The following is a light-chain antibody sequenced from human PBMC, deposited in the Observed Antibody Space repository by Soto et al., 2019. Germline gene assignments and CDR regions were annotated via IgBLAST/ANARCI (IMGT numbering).Light chain of an antibody. Sequence: EIVLTQSPATLSVSPGDRATLSCRASQSVSSNLAWYQQKPGQTPRLLIFRSNTRASSVPARFSGSGSGTEFTLTISSLQSEDFAVYYCQHYNNWPPLLTFGGGTKVDIK. CDR3: QHYNNWPPLLT. CDR1: QSVSSN. J-gene: IGKJ4*01. CDR2: RSN. V-gene: IGKV3-15*01.